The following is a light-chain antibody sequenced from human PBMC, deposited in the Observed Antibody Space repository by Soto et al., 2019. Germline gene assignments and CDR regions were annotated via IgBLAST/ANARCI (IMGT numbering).Light chain of an antibody. CDR2: AAS. J-gene: IGKJ4*01. CDR1: QDIGNF. Sequence: ILMTQSPSSLSSFFGDRVTITCRASQDIGNFLAWYQQKPGKVPKLLIYAASTLQSGVPSRFIGSGSGTDFTLTISSLQHEDVATYYCQKCKVAPFTFGGGTKVDIK. V-gene: IGKV1-27*01. CDR3: QKCKVAPFT.